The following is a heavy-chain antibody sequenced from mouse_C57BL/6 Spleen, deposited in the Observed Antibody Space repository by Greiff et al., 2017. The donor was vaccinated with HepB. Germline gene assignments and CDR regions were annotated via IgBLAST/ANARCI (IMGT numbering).Heavy chain of an antibody. J-gene: IGHJ2*01. Sequence: EVMLVESGGGLVKPGGSLKLSCAASGFTFSDYGMHWVRQAPEKGLEWVAYISSGSSTIYYADTVKGRFTISRDNAKNTLFLQMTSLRSEDTAMYYCARDGYYGVDYWGQGTTLTVSS. CDR3: ARDGYYGVDY. V-gene: IGHV5-17*01. CDR1: GFTFSDYG. CDR2: ISSGSSTI. D-gene: IGHD2-3*01.